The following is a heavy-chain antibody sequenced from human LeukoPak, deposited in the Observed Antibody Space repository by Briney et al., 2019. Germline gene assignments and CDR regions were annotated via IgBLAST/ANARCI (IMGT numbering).Heavy chain of an antibody. CDR2: IFPDDSDT. CDR3: ASRVGVAGTFDAFDL. CDR1: GYNFPRHW. D-gene: IGHD6-19*01. J-gene: IGHJ3*01. Sequence: GESLKISCATSGYNFPRHWIGWVRQLPGKGLEYVGVIFPDDSDTRYSPSSEGHVTISADTFINTAYLQWRSLQASDTAMYFCASRVGVAGTFDAFDLWGQGTMVTVSS. V-gene: IGHV5-51*01.